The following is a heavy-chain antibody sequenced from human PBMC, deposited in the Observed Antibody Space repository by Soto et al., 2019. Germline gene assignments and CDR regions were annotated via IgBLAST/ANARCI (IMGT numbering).Heavy chain of an antibody. CDR1: GVSISSGGYS. Sequence: QLQLQESGSGLVKPSETLSLTCAVSGVSISSGGYSWSWIRQPPGKGLEWIAYIYAHGSTYYNPSRKSRVTMSVDGSKNQFSLKLGSVTAAHTAVYYCARPYINYYFDFWGQGILVTVSS. D-gene: IGHD4-4*01. V-gene: IGHV4-30-2*01. J-gene: IGHJ4*02. CDR2: IYAHGST. CDR3: ARPYINYYFDF.